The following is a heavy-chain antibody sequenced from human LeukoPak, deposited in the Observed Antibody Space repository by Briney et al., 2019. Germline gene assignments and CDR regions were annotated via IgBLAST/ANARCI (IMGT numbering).Heavy chain of an antibody. D-gene: IGHD6-13*01. CDR3: ARPKGSPAAAGTDYYFDY. CDR1: GGSFSRYY. Sequence: SETLSLTCAVYGGSFSRYYWSWIRQPPGKGLEWIGSIYYSGSTYYNPSLKSRVTISVDTSKNQFSLKLSSVTAADTAVYYCARPKGSPAAAGTDYYFDYWGQGTLVTVSS. J-gene: IGHJ4*02. V-gene: IGHV4-34*01. CDR2: IYYSGST.